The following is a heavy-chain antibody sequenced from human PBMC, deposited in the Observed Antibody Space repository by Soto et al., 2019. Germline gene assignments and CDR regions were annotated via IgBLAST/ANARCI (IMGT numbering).Heavy chain of an antibody. J-gene: IGHJ4*02. CDR3: AHGPYYYDSSGLDYFDY. CDR1: GFSLSTSGVG. Sequence: SGPTLVNPTQTLTLTCTFSGFSLSTSGVGVGWIRQPPGKALEWLALIYWNDDKRYSPSLKSRLTITKDTSKNQVVLTMTNMDPVDTATYYCAHGPYYYDSSGLDYFDYWGQGTLVTV. V-gene: IGHV2-5*01. CDR2: IYWNDDK. D-gene: IGHD3-22*01.